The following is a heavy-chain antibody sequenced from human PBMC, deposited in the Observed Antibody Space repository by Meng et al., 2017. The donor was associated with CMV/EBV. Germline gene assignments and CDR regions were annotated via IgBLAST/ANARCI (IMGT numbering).Heavy chain of an antibody. J-gene: IGHJ6*02. CDR1: GFTFSSYA. V-gene: IGHV3-30-3*01. Sequence: GGSLRLSCAASGFTFSSYAMHWVRQAPGKGLEWVAVISYDGSNKYYADSVKGRFTISRDNSKNTLYLQMNSLRAEDTAVYYCAKDHYDFWSGIYYYGMDVWGQGTTVTVSS. CDR2: ISYDGSNK. D-gene: IGHD3-3*01. CDR3: AKDHYDFWSGIYYYGMDV.